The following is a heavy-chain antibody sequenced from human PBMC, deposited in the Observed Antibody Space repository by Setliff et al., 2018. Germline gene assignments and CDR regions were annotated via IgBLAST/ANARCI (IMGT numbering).Heavy chain of an antibody. J-gene: IGHJ3*02. D-gene: IGHD3-10*01. CDR1: GESFSGHY. Sequence: SETLSLTCAVYGESFSGHYWSWIRQPPGKGLEWIGEINHSGSTNYNPSLKSRVTISVDTSKNQFSLNLNSVSAADTAVYYCAKIKPGGGSFDIWGQGTMVTVSS. CDR3: AKIKPGGGSFDI. CDR2: INHSGST. V-gene: IGHV4-34*01.